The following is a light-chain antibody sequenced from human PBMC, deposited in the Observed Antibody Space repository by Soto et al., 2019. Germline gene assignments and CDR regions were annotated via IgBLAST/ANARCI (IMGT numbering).Light chain of an antibody. Sequence: EIVLTQSPGTLSLSPGERATLSCRASQSVGRNYLAWYQQKPGQAPRLLIYDASSSATGIPVRFSGRGSGTDFTLTISRLEPEDFAVYYCQQYASSPLTFGGGTKVDMK. CDR2: DAS. CDR3: QQYASSPLT. J-gene: IGKJ4*01. V-gene: IGKV3-20*01. CDR1: QSVGRNY.